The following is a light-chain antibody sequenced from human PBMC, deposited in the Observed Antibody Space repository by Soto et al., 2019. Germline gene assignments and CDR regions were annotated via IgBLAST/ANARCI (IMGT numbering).Light chain of an antibody. J-gene: IGKJ2*01. V-gene: IGKV1-8*01. CDR2: AAS. CDR3: QQYYSYPHT. Sequence: AIRMTQSPSSFSASTGDRVTITCRASQGISSYLAWYQQKPGKAPKLLIYAASTLQSGVPSRFSGSESETDFTLTISCLQSEDFATYYCQQYYSYPHTFGQGTKLEIK. CDR1: QGISSY.